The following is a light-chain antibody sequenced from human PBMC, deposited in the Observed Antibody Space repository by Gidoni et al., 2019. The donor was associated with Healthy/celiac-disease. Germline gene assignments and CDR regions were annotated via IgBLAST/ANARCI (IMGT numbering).Light chain of an antibody. Sequence: AIRITHSPSSLSASTGDRVTITCRASQGISSYLAWYQQQPGTAPKLLSYAASTLQSGVPSRFSGRGSGTDFTLTISCLQSEEFATYYGQQYYSYPPTFGQGTKVEIK. CDR3: QQYYSYPPT. J-gene: IGKJ1*01. CDR1: QGISSY. V-gene: IGKV1-8*01. CDR2: AAS.